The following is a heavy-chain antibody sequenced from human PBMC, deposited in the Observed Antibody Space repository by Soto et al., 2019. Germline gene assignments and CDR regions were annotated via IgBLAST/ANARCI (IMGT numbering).Heavy chain of an antibody. V-gene: IGHV4-59*01. D-gene: IGHD3-16*01. CDR3: ARERPFKQDYYYYYGMDV. J-gene: IGHJ6*02. Sequence: QVQLQESGPGLVKPSETLSLTCTVSGGSISSYYWSWIRQPPGKGLEWIGYIYYSGSTNYNPSLKSRVTISVDTSKNQFSLKLSSVTAADTAVYYCARERPFKQDYYYYYGMDVWGQGTTVTVSS. CDR1: GGSISSYY. CDR2: IYYSGST.